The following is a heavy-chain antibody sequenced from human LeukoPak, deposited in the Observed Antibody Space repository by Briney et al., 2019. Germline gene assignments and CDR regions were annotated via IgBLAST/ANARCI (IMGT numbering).Heavy chain of an antibody. V-gene: IGHV3-30*18. D-gene: IGHD3-22*01. CDR1: GFTFSSYG. Sequence: GRSLRLSCAASGFTFSSYGMHWVRQAPGKGLEWVAVISYDGSNKYYADSVKGRFTISRDNSKNTLYLQMNSLRAEGTAVYYCAKDRYYYDSSGSIYFDYWGQGTLVTVSS. CDR3: AKDRYYYDSSGSIYFDY. CDR2: ISYDGSNK. J-gene: IGHJ4*02.